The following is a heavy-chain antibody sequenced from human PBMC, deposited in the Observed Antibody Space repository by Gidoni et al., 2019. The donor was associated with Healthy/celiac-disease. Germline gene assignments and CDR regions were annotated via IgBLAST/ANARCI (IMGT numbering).Heavy chain of an antibody. CDR1: GFTFSSYA. D-gene: IGHD5-18*01. V-gene: IGHV3-23*01. J-gene: IGHJ4*02. Sequence: EVQLLESGGGLVQPGGSLRHPCAAPGFTFSSYAMGGVRQSPGKGLGWVSAISGSGGSTDYADSVKGRFTISRDNSKNTLYLQMNSLRAEDTAVYYCAKYPRDVDTAMVITYWGQGTLVTVSS. CDR3: AKYPRDVDTAMVITY. CDR2: ISGSGGST.